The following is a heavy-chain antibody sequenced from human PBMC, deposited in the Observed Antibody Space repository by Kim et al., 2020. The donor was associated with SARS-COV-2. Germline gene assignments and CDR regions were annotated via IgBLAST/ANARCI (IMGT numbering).Heavy chain of an antibody. Sequence: SETLSLTCAVSGGSISSSNWWSWVRQPPGKGLEWIGEIYHSGSTNYNPSLKSRVTISVDKSKNQFSLKLSSVTAADTAVYYCARERCSGGSCYSDWFDPWGQGTLVTVSS. D-gene: IGHD2-15*01. V-gene: IGHV4-4*02. J-gene: IGHJ5*02. CDR2: IYHSGST. CDR3: ARERCSGGSCYSDWFDP. CDR1: GGSISSSNW.